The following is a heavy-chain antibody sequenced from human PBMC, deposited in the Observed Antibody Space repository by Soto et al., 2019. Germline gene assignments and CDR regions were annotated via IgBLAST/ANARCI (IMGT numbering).Heavy chain of an antibody. Sequence: SLRLSCAASGFTFSSYAMHWVRQAPGKGLEWVAVISYDGSNKYYADSVKGRFTISRDNSKNTLYLQMNSLRAEDTAVYYCAGDRKMGATPYFDYWGQGTLVTVSS. D-gene: IGHD1-26*01. J-gene: IGHJ4*02. CDR3: AGDRKMGATPYFDY. CDR2: ISYDGSNK. V-gene: IGHV3-30-3*01. CDR1: GFTFSSYA.